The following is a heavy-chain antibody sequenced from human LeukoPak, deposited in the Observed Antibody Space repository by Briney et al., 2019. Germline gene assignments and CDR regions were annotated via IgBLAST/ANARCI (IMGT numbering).Heavy chain of an antibody. D-gene: IGHD6-19*01. CDR2: ISGSGGST. J-gene: IGHJ4*02. V-gene: IGHV3-23*01. Sequence: GGSPRLSCAASGFTFSSYAMSWVRQAPGKGLEWVSAISGSGGSTYYADSVKGRFTISRDNSKNTLYLQMNSLRAEDTAVYYCAKRSSGWYGAGDYWGQGTLVTVSS. CDR1: GFTFSSYA. CDR3: AKRSSGWYGAGDY.